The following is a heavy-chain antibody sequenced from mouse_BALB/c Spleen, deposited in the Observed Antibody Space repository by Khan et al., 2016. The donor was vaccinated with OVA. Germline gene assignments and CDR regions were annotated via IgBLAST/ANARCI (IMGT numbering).Heavy chain of an antibody. Sequence: VQLQQSGPELVKPGASVKMSCKASGYTFTSYVMHWVKQKPGLGLEWIGYIYPFNDDTKYNEKFKGKATLTSDKSSSTAYMEISSLTSEDSAVYYCAPVGNYYVSFAYWGQGTLVTVSA. CDR3: APVGNYYVSFAY. CDR1: GYTFTSYV. J-gene: IGHJ3*01. V-gene: IGHV1S136*01. D-gene: IGHD1-1*01. CDR2: IYPFNDDT.